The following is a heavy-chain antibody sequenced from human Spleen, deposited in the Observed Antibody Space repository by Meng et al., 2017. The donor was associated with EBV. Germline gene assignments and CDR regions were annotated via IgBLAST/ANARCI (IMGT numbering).Heavy chain of an antibody. Sequence: HAQLKHWGPVLLKPSETLSLPFAVYGESISGYYGSWIRQPPGKGLEWIGEVNHSGITNYNASLESRVTVSVDTTRNQFSLRLKSVTAADTAVYFCARRKLAAAVRFDSWGQGILVTVSS. D-gene: IGHD6-13*01. V-gene: IGHV4-34*01. J-gene: IGHJ4*02. CDR1: GESISGYY. CDR3: ARRKLAAAVRFDS. CDR2: VNHSGIT.